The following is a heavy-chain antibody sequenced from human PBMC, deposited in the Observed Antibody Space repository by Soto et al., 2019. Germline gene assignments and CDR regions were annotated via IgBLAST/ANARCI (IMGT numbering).Heavy chain of an antibody. Sequence: QVQLQQSGPRLVKPSGTLSLTCYVSGGSISSTNWWTWVRQPPGKGLEGIGEIYHTGNTNYNPSVRSRVTISVDKTNNEFSLNLRAVTAADTAVYYCATLPPRIEVRLLPIHTWGQGILVTVSS. J-gene: IGHJ4*02. CDR3: ATLPPRIEVRLLPIHT. D-gene: IGHD1-26*01. V-gene: IGHV4-4*02. CDR1: GGSISSTNW. CDR2: IYHTGNT.